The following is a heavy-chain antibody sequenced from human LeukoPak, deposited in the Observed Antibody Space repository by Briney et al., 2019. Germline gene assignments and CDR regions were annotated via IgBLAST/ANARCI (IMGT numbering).Heavy chain of an antibody. Sequence: ASVKVSCKASGYTFTGYYMHWVRQAPGQGLEWMGWINPNSGGTKYAQKFQGRVTMTRDTSISTAYMELSSLRSDDTAVYYCAREEGLVGATNLDYWGQGTLVTVSS. J-gene: IGHJ4*02. V-gene: IGHV1-2*02. CDR2: INPNSGGT. CDR3: AREEGLVGATNLDY. D-gene: IGHD1-26*01. CDR1: GYTFTGYY.